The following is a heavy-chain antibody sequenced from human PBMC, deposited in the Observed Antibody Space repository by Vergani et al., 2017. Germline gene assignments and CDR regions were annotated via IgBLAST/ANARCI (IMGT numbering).Heavy chain of an antibody. CDR2: VYYKDEK. J-gene: IGHJ4*02. CDR3: AHIQCHGSCQNAELDY. Sequence: QITLKESGPTLVKPTQTLTLTCTFSGFSLNTRGVSVAWIRQPPGKALEWLGVVYYKDEKRYTPSRKGRLTINKDTSKSQVVLTMTNMDRVDTATYSCAHIQCHGSCQNAELDYWGQGTLVTVSS. CDR1: GFSLNTRGVS. D-gene: IGHD1-26*01. V-gene: IGHV2-5*01.